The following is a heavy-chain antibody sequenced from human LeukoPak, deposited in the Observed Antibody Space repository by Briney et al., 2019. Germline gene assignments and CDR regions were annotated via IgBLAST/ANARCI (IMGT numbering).Heavy chain of an antibody. CDR2: IDSNGGGA. Sequence: GGSLRLSCATSGFTFNIYWMQWVRQVPGKGLVWVSGIDSNGGGATYADSVTGRFTTSRDNGNNTMYLQMNSLRAEDTAIYYCARAKYSSRWSLDYWGQGALVTVSS. CDR1: GFTFNIYW. D-gene: IGHD6-13*01. CDR3: ARAKYSSRWSLDY. V-gene: IGHV3-74*03. J-gene: IGHJ4*02.